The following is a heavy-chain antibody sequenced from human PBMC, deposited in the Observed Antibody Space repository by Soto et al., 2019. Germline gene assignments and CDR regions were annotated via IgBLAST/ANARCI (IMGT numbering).Heavy chain of an antibody. V-gene: IGHV1-8*01. D-gene: IGHD4-4*01. CDR1: RYTFISYD. Sequence: QVQLVQSGAEVKKPGASVKVSCKASRYTFISYDINWVRQATGQGLEWMGWMNPKSANTGYAQNLQGRVTMTRNTSISTAYMELSSLRSDDTAVYYCARSPSWETTVTPYYFDYWGQGTLVTVSS. CDR3: ARSPSWETTVTPYYFDY. J-gene: IGHJ4*02. CDR2: MNPKSANT.